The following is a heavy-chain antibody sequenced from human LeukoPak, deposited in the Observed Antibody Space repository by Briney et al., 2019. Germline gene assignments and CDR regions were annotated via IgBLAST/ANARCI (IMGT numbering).Heavy chain of an antibody. CDR3: VRGRDGSY. V-gene: IGHV3-7*01. CDR2: IEYDESEK. D-gene: IGHD5-24*01. CDR1: GFFFNSYW. Sequence: GGSLRLSCATSGFFFNSYWMTWVRQAPGKGLEWVANIEYDESEKYLVESVKGRFTISRDNAQNSLFLQVDSLRVEDTAVYYCVRGRDGSYWGRGTQVTVSS. J-gene: IGHJ4*02.